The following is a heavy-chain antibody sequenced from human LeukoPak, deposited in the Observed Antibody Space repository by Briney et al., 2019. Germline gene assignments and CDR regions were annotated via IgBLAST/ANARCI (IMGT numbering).Heavy chain of an antibody. V-gene: IGHV4-39*01. D-gene: IGHD6-13*01. CDR3: ARAAAGTIDYYYYYGMDV. CDR2: IYYSGST. Sequence: PSETLSLTCTVSGGSISSSSYYCGWIRQPPGKGLEWIGSIYYSGSTYYNPSLKSRVTISVDTSKNQFSLKLSSVTAADTAVYYCARAAAGTIDYYYYYGMDVWGQGTTVTVSS. J-gene: IGHJ6*02. CDR1: GGSISSSSYY.